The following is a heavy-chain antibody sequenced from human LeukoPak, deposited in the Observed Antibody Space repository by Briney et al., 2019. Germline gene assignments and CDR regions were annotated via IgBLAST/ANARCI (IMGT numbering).Heavy chain of an antibody. D-gene: IGHD2-15*01. J-gene: IGHJ5*02. CDR1: GYTFTGYY. CDR2: INPNSGGT. Sequence: ASVKVSCTASGYTFTGYYMHWVRHTPGQGLEWMGWINPNSGGTNYAQKFQGRVTMTRDTSISTAYMELSRLRSDDTAVYYCARERFELGYCSGGSCHNWFDHWGQGTLVTVSS. V-gene: IGHV1-2*02. CDR3: ARERFELGYCSGGSCHNWFDH.